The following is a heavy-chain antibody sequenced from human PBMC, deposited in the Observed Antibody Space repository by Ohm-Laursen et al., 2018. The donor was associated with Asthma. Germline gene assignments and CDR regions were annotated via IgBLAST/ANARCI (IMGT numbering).Heavy chain of an antibody. D-gene: IGHD2-21*01. V-gene: IGHV1-46*01. CDR2: INPSGGST. J-gene: IGHJ4*02. Sequence: ASVKVSCKASGHTFTSYTMQWVRQAPGQRLEWMGIINPSGGSTSYAQKFQGRVTMTRDTSTNTAYMDLRSLRSDDTAVYYCVRDVVDRFDFWGQGSLVIVSS. CDR3: VRDVVDRFDF. CDR1: GHTFTSYT.